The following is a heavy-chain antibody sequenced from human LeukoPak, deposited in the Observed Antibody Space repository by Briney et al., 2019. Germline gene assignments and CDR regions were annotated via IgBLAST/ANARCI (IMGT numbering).Heavy chain of an antibody. J-gene: IGHJ3*02. CDR2: VNPNSGNT. CDR3: ARERPWNDGAFDI. Sequence: ASVKVSCKASGYTFTSYDINWVRQATGQGLEWMGWVNPNSGNTGYAQKFQGRVTITRNTSISTAYMELSSLRSEDTAVYYCARERPWNDGAFDIWGQGTMVTVSS. D-gene: IGHD1-1*01. CDR1: GYTFTSYD. V-gene: IGHV1-8*03.